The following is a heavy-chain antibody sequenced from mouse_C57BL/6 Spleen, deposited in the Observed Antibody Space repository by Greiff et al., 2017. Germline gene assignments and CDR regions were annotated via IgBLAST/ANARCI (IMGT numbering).Heavy chain of an antibody. Sequence: QVQLQQSGAELVRPGASVTLSCKASGYTFTDYEMHWVKQTPVHGLEWIGAINPDTGGTAYNQKFKGKAILTADKSSSTAYMELRSLTSEDSAVXYCTRWGHSGGYWGQGTTLTVSS. CDR3: TRWGHSGGY. V-gene: IGHV1-15*01. J-gene: IGHJ2*01. CDR1: GYTFTDYE. CDR2: INPDTGGT.